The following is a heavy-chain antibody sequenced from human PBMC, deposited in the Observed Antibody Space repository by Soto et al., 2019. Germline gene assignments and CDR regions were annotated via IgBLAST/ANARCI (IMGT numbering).Heavy chain of an antibody. CDR2: IIPIFGTA. Sequence: GASVKVSCKASGGTFSSYAISWVRQAPGQGLEWMGGIIPIFGTANYAQKFQGRVTITADESTSTAYMELSSLRSEDTAVYYCARERTYYRNPAWDVWGQGTTVTVSS. CDR1: GGTFSSYA. V-gene: IGHV1-69*13. J-gene: IGHJ6*02. D-gene: IGHD3-10*01. CDR3: ARERTYYRNPAWDV.